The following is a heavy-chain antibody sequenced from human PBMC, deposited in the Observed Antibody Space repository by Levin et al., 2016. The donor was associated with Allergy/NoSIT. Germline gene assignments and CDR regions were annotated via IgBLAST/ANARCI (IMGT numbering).Heavy chain of an antibody. CDR3: AKRHGSGTSFDY. D-gene: IGHD3-10*01. J-gene: IGHJ4*02. V-gene: IGHV3-23*01. Sequence: GGSLRLSCVVSGFSFSSHAMSWVRQAPGKGLECVSTISESGDYTYTADSVKGRFTISRDTSKNSLYLQMNSLRAEDTAVYYCAKRHGSGTSFDYWGQGTLVTVSS. CDR2: ISESGDYT. CDR1: GFSFSSHA.